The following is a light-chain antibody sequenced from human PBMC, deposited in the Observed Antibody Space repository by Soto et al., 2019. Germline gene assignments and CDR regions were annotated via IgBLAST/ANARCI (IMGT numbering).Light chain of an antibody. V-gene: IGKV1-5*03. CDR1: QTISSW. CDR3: QQYNSYWGT. CDR2: KAS. J-gene: IGKJ1*01. Sequence: DIQMTQSPSTLSASVGDRVTIICRASQTISSWLAWYQQKGGQAPKLLISKASILDSGVPSRFSGSGSGTEFNLTISSLQPEDFATYYCQQYNSYWGTFGQGTKVDIK.